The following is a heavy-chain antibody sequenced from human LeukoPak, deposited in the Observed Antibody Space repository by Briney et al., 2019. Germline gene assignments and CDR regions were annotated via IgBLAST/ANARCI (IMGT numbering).Heavy chain of an antibody. CDR3: ARDQRPYCGGECYCAIDL. D-gene: IGHD2-21*01. J-gene: IGHJ3*01. Sequence: TGGSLRLSCEASGFTFSSHSMTWVRQAPGKTLEWISYIGHTGSPAHYADSVRGRFTISRDNAKNSLYLQMNSLTVEGTAVYYCARDQRPYCGGECYCAIDLWGRGTLVTVSS. CDR2: IGHTGSPA. CDR1: GFTFSSHS. V-gene: IGHV3-48*01.